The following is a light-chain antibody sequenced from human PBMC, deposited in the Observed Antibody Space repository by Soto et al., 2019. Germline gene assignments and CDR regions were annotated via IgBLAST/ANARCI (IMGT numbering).Light chain of an antibody. V-gene: IGKV1-9*01. CDR2: AAS. Sequence: DIQLTQSPSFLSASVGDRVTITCRASQGISSYLAWYQQKPGKAPKLLIYAASTLQSGVPSRFSGSGSGTEFTLTISSLQPEDFATYYCLQFNSYPFTFGGGTKVEIK. CDR1: QGISSY. CDR3: LQFNSYPFT. J-gene: IGKJ4*01.